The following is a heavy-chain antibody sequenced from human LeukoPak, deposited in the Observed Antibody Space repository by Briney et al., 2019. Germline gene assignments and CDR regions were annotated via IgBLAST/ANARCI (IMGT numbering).Heavy chain of an antibody. V-gene: IGHV4-59*01. D-gene: IGHD5-18*01. Sequence: PSETLSLTCTVSGGSISSYYWSWIRQPPGKGLEWIGYIYYSGSTNYNPSLRSRVTISVDTSKNQFSLKLSSVTAADTAVYYCARVRGYSFDPWGQGTLVTVSS. J-gene: IGHJ5*02. CDR2: IYYSGST. CDR3: ARVRGYSFDP. CDR1: GGSISSYY.